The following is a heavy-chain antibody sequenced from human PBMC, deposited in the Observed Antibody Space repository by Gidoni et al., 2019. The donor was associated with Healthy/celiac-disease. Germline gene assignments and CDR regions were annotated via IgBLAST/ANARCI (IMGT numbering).Heavy chain of an antibody. J-gene: IGHJ4*02. V-gene: IGHV3-48*02. CDR1: GFTFSSSS. CDR3: ASSIMITFGGVIPHFDY. D-gene: IGHD3-16*02. Sequence: VQLVESGGDLVQSGGSLRLSCAASGFTFSSSSMNWVSQAPGKGLEWVSYISSSSSTIYYADAVKGRFTISRDNAKNSLYLQMNSLRDEDTAVYYCASSIMITFGGVIPHFDYWGQGTLVTVSS. CDR2: ISSSSSTI.